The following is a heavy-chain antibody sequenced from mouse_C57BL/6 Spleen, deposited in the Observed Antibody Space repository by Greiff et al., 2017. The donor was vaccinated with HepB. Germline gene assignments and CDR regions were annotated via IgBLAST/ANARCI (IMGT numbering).Heavy chain of an antibody. D-gene: IGHD1-1*01. V-gene: IGHV1-18*01. CDR2: INPNNGGT. CDR1: GYTFTDYN. Sequence: EVQLQQSGPELVKPGASVKIPCKASGYTFTDYNMDWVKQSHGKSLEWIGDINPNNGGTIYNQKFKGKATLTVDKSSSTAYMELRSLTSEDTAVYYCARSLITTVEGGYFDVWGTRTTVTVSP. CDR3: ARSLITTVEGGYFDV. J-gene: IGHJ1*03.